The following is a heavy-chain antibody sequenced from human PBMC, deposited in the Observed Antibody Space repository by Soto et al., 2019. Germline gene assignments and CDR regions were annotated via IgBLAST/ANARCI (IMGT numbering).Heavy chain of an antibody. CDR1: GFTFGNYS. D-gene: IGHD2-2*01. V-gene: IGHV3-23*01. CDR3: AKARHSSTWYNFDC. Sequence: GGSLRLSCACSGFTFGNYSMILVRPAPGKGLEWVSGISGSGGGNLYYADSVKGRFTISRDNSKNTLYLQMNSLRAEDTAVYYCAKARHSSTWYNFDCWGQGNPVTVS. J-gene: IGHJ4*02. CDR2: ISGSGGGNL.